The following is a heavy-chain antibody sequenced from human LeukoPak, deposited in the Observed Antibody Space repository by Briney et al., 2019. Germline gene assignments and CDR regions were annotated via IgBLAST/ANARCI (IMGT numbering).Heavy chain of an antibody. CDR2: ISSSSSYI. Sequence: GGSLRLSCATSGFHFSNYGMNWVRQAPGKGLEWVSSISSSSSYIYYADSVKGRFTISRDNAKNSLYLQMNSLRAEDTAVYYCARDRLVNPDAFDIWGQGTMVTVSS. CDR3: ARDRLVNPDAFDI. D-gene: IGHD3-22*01. J-gene: IGHJ3*02. V-gene: IGHV3-21*01. CDR1: GFHFSNYG.